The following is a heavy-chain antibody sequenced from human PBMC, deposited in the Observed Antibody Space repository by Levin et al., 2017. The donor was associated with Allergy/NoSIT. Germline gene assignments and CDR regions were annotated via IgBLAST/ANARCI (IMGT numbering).Heavy chain of an antibody. D-gene: IGHD5-18*01. CDR3: ARGQVIAGFTYGYRHYYYMDV. Sequence: NPSETLSLTCAVYGGSFSGHSWSWIRQPPGKGLEWIGEINHSGITHYKSSLKSRATMSVDTSKNQFSLDLRSVTAADTAMYYCARGQVIAGFTYGYRHYYYMDVWGKGTMVTVSS. CDR2: INHSGIT. CDR1: GGSFSGHS. V-gene: IGHV4-34*01. J-gene: IGHJ6*03.